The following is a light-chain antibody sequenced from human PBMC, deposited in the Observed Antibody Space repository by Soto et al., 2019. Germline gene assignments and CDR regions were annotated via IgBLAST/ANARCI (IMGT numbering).Light chain of an antibody. CDR3: QQRHIWLIT. CDR2: DTS. V-gene: IGKV3-11*01. J-gene: IGKJ5*01. CDR1: QSVSSN. Sequence: VLKKNPATLSVSPGEKATLSCRASQSVSSNLAWYQQKPGQAPRLLIYDTSNRATGVPARFSGSGSGTDFTLTISSLEPADFGVYYCQQRHIWLITSC.